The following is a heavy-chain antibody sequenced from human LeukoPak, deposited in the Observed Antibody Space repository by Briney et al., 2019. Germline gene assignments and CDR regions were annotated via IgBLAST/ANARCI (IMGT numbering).Heavy chain of an antibody. J-gene: IGHJ4*02. D-gene: IGHD2-21*02. Sequence: SVKVSCKASGGTFSSYAISWVRQAPGQGLEWMGRIIPILGIANYAQKFQGRVTITADKSTSTAYMGLSSLRSEDTAVYYCARDSIACGGDCYSLDYWGQGTLVTVSS. CDR3: ARDSIACGGDCYSLDY. CDR1: GGTFSSYA. V-gene: IGHV1-69*04. CDR2: IIPILGIA.